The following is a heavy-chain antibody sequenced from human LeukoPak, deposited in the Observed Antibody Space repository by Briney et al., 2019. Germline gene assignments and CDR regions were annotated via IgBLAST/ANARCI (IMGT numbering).Heavy chain of an antibody. J-gene: IGHJ5*02. V-gene: IGHV4-59*13. CDR1: GGSISGAY. Sequence: SXTLSXTCTVAGGSISGAYGRWVRQPPGEGVEWIGYIFSRGTTNYNRSLRRGLTISLDTSKNQCSRRRRAVDAGDRALYYCARGGXXXGPWGQGXLVTVSS. CDR2: IFSRGTT. CDR3: ARGGXXXGP.